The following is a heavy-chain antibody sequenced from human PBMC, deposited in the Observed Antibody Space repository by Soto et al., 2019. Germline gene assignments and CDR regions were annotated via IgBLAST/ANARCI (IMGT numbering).Heavy chain of an antibody. V-gene: IGHV1-3*01. CDR1: GYTFTSYA. CDR3: ARGGGYSNSWFDS. D-gene: IGHD4-4*01. Sequence: ASVKVSCKASGYTFTSYAMHWVRQAPGQRLEWMGWINAGNGNTKYSQKFQGRVTITRDTSASTAYMELSSLRSEDTAVYYCARGGGYSNSWFDSWGQGTLVTVSS. J-gene: IGHJ5*01. CDR2: INAGNGNT.